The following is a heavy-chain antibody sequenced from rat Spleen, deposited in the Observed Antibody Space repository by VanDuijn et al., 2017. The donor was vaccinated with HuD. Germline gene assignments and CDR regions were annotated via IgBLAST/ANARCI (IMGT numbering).Heavy chain of an antibody. V-gene: IGHV5-29*01. D-gene: IGHD1-11*01. CDR1: GFTFSNYG. J-gene: IGHJ2*01. Sequence: EVQLVESGGALVQPGRSLKLSCAASGFTFSNYGMACVRQAPTKGLEWVATINYDGSSTHYRDSVKGRFTISRDNAKSTLYLQMNSLRSEDTATYYCTAGGGYWDYWGQGVVVTVSS. CDR3: TAGGGYWDY. CDR2: INYDGSST.